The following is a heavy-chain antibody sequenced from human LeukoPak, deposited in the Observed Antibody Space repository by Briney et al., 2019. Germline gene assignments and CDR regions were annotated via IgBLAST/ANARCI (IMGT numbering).Heavy chain of an antibody. D-gene: IGHD3-16*02. CDR3: ATSDYVWGSYRPDY. CDR1: GFTVSTNY. CDR2: IRSDGST. J-gene: IGHJ4*02. Sequence: GGSLRLSCAASGFTVSTNYMSWVRQAPGKGLEWVSVIRSDGSTCYVDSVKGRFIISRDNSKNTLYLQMNSLRAEDTAVYYCATSDYVWGSYRPDYWGQGTLVTVSS. V-gene: IGHV3-66*01.